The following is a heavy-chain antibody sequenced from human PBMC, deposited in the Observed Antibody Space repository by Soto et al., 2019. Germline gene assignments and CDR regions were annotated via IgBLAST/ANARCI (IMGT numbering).Heavy chain of an antibody. J-gene: IGHJ4*02. CDR3: ARESGYCISTSCYHFDY. CDR2: ISSSSSYI. CDR1: GFTFSSYS. Sequence: EVQLVESGGGLVKPGGSLRLSCAGSGFTFSSYSMNWVRQAPGKGLEWVSSISSSSSYIYYADSVKGRFTISRDNAKNSLYLQMNSLRSEDTAVYYCARESGYCISTSCYHFDYWGQGTLVTVSS. D-gene: IGHD2-2*03. V-gene: IGHV3-21*01.